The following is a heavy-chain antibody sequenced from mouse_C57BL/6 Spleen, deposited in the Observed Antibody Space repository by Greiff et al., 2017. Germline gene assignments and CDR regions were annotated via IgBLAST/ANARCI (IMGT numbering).Heavy chain of an antibody. CDR3: ARLNYYGSSSYWYFDV. J-gene: IGHJ1*03. Sequence: VKLMESDAELVKPGASVKISCKVSGYTFTDHTIHWMKQRPEQGLEWIGYIYPRDGSTKYNEKFKGKATLTADKSSSTAYMQLNSLTSEDSAVYFCARLNYYGSSSYWYFDVWGTGTTVTVSS. CDR1: GYTFTDHT. CDR2: IYPRDGST. V-gene: IGHV1-78*01. D-gene: IGHD1-1*01.